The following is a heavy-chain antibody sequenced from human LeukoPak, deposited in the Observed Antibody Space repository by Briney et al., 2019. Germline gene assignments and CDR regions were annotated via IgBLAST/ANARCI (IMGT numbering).Heavy chain of an antibody. CDR3: ARGIAAYAP. Sequence: PSETLSLTCTVSGYSISSGYYWGWIRQPPGKGLEWIGSIYHSGSTYYNPSLKSRVTISVDTSKNHFSLKLNSVTAADTAVYYCARGIAAYAPWGQGTLVTVSS. J-gene: IGHJ5*02. CDR1: GYSISSGYY. CDR2: IYHSGST. V-gene: IGHV4-38-2*02. D-gene: IGHD6-13*01.